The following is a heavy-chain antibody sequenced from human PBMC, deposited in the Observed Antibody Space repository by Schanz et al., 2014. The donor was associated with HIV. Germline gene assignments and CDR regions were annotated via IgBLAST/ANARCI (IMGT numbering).Heavy chain of an antibody. CDR1: GFTFSSYG. Sequence: QVQLVESGGGVVQPGKSLRLSCVASGFTFSSYGMHWVRQAPGKGLEWVAVIWYDGSNKYYADSVKGRFTISKNTLYLQMNSLRAQDTAVYYCANTEYPYSSSSDYYYGMDVWGQGTTVTVSS. V-gene: IGHV3-33*03. CDR2: IWYDGSNK. D-gene: IGHD6-6*01. J-gene: IGHJ6*02. CDR3: ANTEYPYSSSSDYYYGMDV.